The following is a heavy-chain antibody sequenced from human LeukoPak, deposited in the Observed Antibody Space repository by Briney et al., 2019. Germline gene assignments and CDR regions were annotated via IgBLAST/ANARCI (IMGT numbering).Heavy chain of an antibody. J-gene: IGHJ4*02. Sequence: ASVKVSCKVSGYTLTKLSMHWVRQAPGQGLEWMGVSNPSGVGTNYAQKFQGRVTMTRDTSTTTVYMELSSLRSEDTAVYYCAREESGGYFDYWGQGTLVTVSS. CDR1: GYTLTKLS. V-gene: IGHV1-46*01. D-gene: IGHD2-8*02. CDR2: SNPSGVGT. CDR3: AREESGGYFDY.